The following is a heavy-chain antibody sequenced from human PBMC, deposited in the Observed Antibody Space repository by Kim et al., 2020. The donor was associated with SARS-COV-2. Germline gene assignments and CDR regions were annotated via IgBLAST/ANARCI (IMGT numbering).Heavy chain of an antibody. J-gene: IGHJ4*02. V-gene: IGHV4-38-2*02. CDR2: IYHSGST. Sequence: SETLSLTCTVSGYSISSGYYWGWIRQPPGKGLEWIGSIYHSGSTYYNPSLKSRVTISVDTSKNQFSLKLSSVTAADTAVYYCARGQYSGSYGGFDYWGQGALVTVSS. CDR1: GYSISSGYY. CDR3: ARGQYSGSYGGFDY. D-gene: IGHD1-26*01.